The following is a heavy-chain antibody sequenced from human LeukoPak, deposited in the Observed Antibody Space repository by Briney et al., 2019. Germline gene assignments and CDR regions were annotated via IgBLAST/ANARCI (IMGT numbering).Heavy chain of an antibody. Sequence: SETLSLTCTVSGGSISSYYWSWIRQPPGKGLEWIGYIYYSGSTNYNPSLKSRVSISSDTSKNQFSLELSPVTAADTAVYYCARLKATVSIHAYFDSWGQGTLVTVSS. V-gene: IGHV4-59*01. J-gene: IGHJ4*02. CDR1: GGSISSYY. D-gene: IGHD4-17*01. CDR2: IYYSGST. CDR3: ARLKATVSIHAYFDS.